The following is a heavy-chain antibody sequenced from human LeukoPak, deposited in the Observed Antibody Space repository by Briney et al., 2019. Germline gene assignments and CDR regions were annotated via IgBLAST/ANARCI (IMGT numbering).Heavy chain of an antibody. V-gene: IGHV3-30*02. J-gene: IGHJ3*02. Sequence: GGSLRLSCAASGFTFSSYGMHWVRQAPGKGLEWVAFIRYDEINKSYADSVKGRFTISRDNSKNTLYLQMNSLRAEDTAVYYCARDPDDYGAFDIWGQGTMVTVSS. CDR3: ARDPDDYGAFDI. D-gene: IGHD4-17*01. CDR2: IRYDEINK. CDR1: GFTFSSYG.